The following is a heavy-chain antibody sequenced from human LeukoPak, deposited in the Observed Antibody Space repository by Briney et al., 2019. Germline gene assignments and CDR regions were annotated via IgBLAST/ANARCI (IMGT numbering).Heavy chain of an antibody. Sequence: SETLSLTCTVSGASISSSYCTWIRQPAGEGLEWIGRISTGGSTTYNPSFKSRVTMSLDTSKNQFSLKLSSVTAADTAVYYCARVRHDSSGYYFDYWGQGTLVTVSS. CDR1: GASISSSY. J-gene: IGHJ4*02. D-gene: IGHD3-22*01. CDR3: ARVRHDSSGYYFDY. V-gene: IGHV4-4*07. CDR2: ISTGGST.